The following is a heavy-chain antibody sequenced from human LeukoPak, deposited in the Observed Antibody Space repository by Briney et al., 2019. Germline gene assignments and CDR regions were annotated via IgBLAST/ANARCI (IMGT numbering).Heavy chain of an antibody. CDR1: GDRVSSSSAT. Sequence: SQTLSLTCAISGDRVSSSSATWNWIRQSPSRGFEWLGRTYYRSKWYDDYAVSVKSRITISPDTSKNHFSLQLNSVTPEDTAVYYCARGSKGSSPYWYFDLWGRGTLVTVSS. CDR3: ARGSKGSSPYWYFDL. CDR2: TYYRSKWYD. D-gene: IGHD6-13*01. V-gene: IGHV6-1*01. J-gene: IGHJ2*01.